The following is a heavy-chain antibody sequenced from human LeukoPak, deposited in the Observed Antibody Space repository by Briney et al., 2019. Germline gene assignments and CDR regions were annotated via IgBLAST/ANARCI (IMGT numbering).Heavy chain of an antibody. CDR3: ARPDDSESFYRANHY. CDR2: ISNDGNNK. CDR1: GFSFNSYP. V-gene: IGHV3-30*04. J-gene: IGHJ4*02. D-gene: IGHD3-10*01. Sequence: LTGGPLRLSCAASGFSFNSYPMHWVRQAPGKGLEWVAVISNDGNNKYYADSVKGRFTISRDNSNNTLSLQMNGLRVEDTAVYYCARPDDSESFYRANHYWGRGTLVTVS.